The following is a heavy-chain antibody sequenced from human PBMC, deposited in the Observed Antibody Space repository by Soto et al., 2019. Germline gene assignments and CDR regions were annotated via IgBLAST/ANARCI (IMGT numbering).Heavy chain of an antibody. J-gene: IGHJ4*02. CDR3: ARGPPYSSGLDY. V-gene: IGHV3-30-3*01. D-gene: IGHD6-19*01. CDR1: GFTFSSYA. CDR2: RSYDGSNK. Sequence: GRSLRLSCAASGFTFSSYAMHWVRQAPGKGLEWVAVRSYDGSNKYYADSVKGRFTISRDNSKNTLYLQMNSLRAEDTAVYYCARGPPYSSGLDYWGQGTLVTVSS.